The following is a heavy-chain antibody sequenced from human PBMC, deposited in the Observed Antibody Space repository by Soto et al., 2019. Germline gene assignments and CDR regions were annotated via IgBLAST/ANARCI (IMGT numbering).Heavy chain of an antibody. CDR1: GGSFTGYY. CDR3: ARQKTIFRLFDD. Sequence: SETLSLTCADYGGSFTGYYCSWIRQPPGKGLEGIGEINHSGSTNYNPSLKSRVTISVNTSKNQFSLKLSSVNAADTAVYYCARQKTIFRLFDDWGQGTVVPVSS. CDR2: INHSGST. J-gene: IGHJ4*02. D-gene: IGHD2-21*01. V-gene: IGHV4-34*01.